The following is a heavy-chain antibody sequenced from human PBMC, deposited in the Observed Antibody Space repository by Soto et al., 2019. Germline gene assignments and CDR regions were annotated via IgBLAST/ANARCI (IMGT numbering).Heavy chain of an antibody. CDR3: AKVATAYGDYVDY. D-gene: IGHD4-17*01. CDR2: ISYDGSNK. J-gene: IGHJ4*02. Sequence: QVQLVESGGGVVQPGRSLRLSCAASGFTFSSYGMHWVRQAPGKGLEWVAVISYDGSNKYYADSVKGRFTISRDNSKNTLYLQMNSLRAGDTAVYYCAKVATAYGDYVDYWGQGTLVTVSS. V-gene: IGHV3-30*18. CDR1: GFTFSSYG.